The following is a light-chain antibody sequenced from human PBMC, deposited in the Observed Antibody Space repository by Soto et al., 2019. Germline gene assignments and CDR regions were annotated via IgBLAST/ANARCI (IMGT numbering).Light chain of an antibody. CDR3: QQHNNWPPIT. Sequence: ETVMTQSAATLSVSPGERTTLSCRASQSVNTNLAWYQQKPGQAPRLLIFGASIRATGVPDRFSGSGSGTEFTLSISSLQSEDSAVYYCQQHNNWPPITFGQGTRLEIK. J-gene: IGKJ5*01. CDR2: GAS. V-gene: IGKV3-15*01. CDR1: QSVNTN.